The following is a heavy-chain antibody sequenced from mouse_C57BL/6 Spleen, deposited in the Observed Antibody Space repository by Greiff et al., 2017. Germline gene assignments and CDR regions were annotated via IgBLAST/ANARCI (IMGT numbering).Heavy chain of an antibody. Sequence: EVKLMESGGGLVKPGGSLKLSCAASGFTFSSYAMSWVRQTPEKRLEWVATFSDGGSYTYYPDNVKGRFTISRDNAKNTLYWQMSHLKSEDTAMDYCGGTIITTVVAFDYWGQGTTLTVSS. CDR1: GFTFSSYA. D-gene: IGHD1-1*01. J-gene: IGHJ2*01. V-gene: IGHV5-4*03. CDR2: FSDGGSYT. CDR3: GGTIITTVVAFDY.